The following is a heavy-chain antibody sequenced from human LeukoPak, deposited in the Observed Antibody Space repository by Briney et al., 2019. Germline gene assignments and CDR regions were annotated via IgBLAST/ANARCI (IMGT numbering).Heavy chain of an antibody. CDR3: ATVAVIRGVTYFDY. D-gene: IGHD3-10*01. CDR1: GSSISSYY. V-gene: IGHV4-59*01. Sequence: SETLSLTCTVSGSSISSYYWSWIRQPPGKGLEWIAYLFYSGSTDYNPSLESRVNISVDTSKNQFSLKLRSVTAADTAVYYCATVAVIRGVTYFDYWGQGTLVTVSS. J-gene: IGHJ4*02. CDR2: LFYSGST.